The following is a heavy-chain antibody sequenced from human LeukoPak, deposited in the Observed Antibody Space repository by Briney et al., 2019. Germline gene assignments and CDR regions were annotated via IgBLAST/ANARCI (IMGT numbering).Heavy chain of an antibody. V-gene: IGHV3-7*01. J-gene: IGHJ4*02. CDR3: VVRGISKPY. Sequence: GGSLRLSCAASGFTLSGNWMNWVRQAPGKGLEWVANIKQDGSEKYYVDSVKGRFIISRDNAKSSLYLQMNSLRAEDTAVFYCVVRGISKPYWGQGTLVVVSS. CDR2: IKQDGSEK. CDR1: GFTLSGNW. D-gene: IGHD3-10*01.